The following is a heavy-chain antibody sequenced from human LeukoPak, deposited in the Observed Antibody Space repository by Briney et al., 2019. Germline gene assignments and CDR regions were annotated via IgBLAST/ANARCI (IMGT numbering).Heavy chain of an antibody. CDR1: GFTFSRYE. D-gene: IGHD3-10*01. CDR3: ARGASGIGGIRFYP. CDR2: MSSSGITI. V-gene: IGHV3-48*03. Sequence: GGSLRLSCAASGFTFSRYEMNWVRQAPGKGLEWISYMSSSGITIYYADSVKGRFTISRDNAKNSLYLQMNSLRAEDTAVYYCARGASGIGGIRFYPWGQGTLVTVSS. J-gene: IGHJ5*02.